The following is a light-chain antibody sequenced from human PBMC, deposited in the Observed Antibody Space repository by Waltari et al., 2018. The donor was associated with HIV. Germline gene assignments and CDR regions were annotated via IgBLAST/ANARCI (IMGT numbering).Light chain of an antibody. CDR2: GNS. CDR1: SSNIGTSYD. J-gene: IGLJ3*02. Sequence: QSVLTQPPSVSGAPGQRVTISCTGSSSNIGTSYDVHWYQHLPGTAPKLLIYGNSNRPSGFPDRFSGSKSGTSASLAITGLQAEDEADYYCQSYDSSLSGSVFGGGTKLTVL. CDR3: QSYDSSLSGSV. V-gene: IGLV1-40*01.